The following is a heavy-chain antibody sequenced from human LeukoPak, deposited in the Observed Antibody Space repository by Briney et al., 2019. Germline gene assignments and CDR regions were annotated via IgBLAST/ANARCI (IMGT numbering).Heavy chain of an antibody. CDR3: TRARCTSTSCNIESDY. CDR1: GAIFRNYW. CDR2: INSDGKST. V-gene: IGHV3-74*01. D-gene: IGHD2-2*01. Sequence: GGSLRLSCAASGAIFRNYWMHWVRQAPGKGLVWVSRINSDGKSTTYADSVKGRFTISRDNAKNTLYLQMNSLRAEDTAVYYCTRARCTSTSCNIESDYWGQGTLVTVSS. J-gene: IGHJ4*02.